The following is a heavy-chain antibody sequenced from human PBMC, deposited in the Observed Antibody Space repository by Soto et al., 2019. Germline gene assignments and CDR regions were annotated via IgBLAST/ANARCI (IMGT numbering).Heavy chain of an antibody. V-gene: IGHV1-18*01. J-gene: IGHJ4*02. CDR1: GYTFTSYG. CDR3: AKLPLVLALGFDY. CDR2: ISAYNGNT. Sequence: ASVKVSCKASGYTFTSYGISWVRQAPGQGLEWMGWISAYNGNTNYAQKLQGRVTMTTDTSTSTASMEMRSLRAEDTAVYYCAKLPLVLALGFDYWSQGTLVTVSS.